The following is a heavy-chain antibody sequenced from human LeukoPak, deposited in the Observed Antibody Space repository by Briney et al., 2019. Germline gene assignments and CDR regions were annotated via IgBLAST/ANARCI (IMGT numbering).Heavy chain of an antibody. J-gene: IGHJ4*02. CDR1: GYTFTSYG. D-gene: IGHD6-13*01. V-gene: IGHV1-18*01. CDR3: ARVKGAIAAAGTVDS. CDR2: ISAYNGNT. Sequence: ASVKVSCKASGYTFTSYGISWVRQAPGQGLEWMGWISAYNGNTNYAQKLQGRVTMTTDTSTSTAYMELRSLRSDDTAVYYCARVKGAIAAAGTVDSWGQGNPVTVSS.